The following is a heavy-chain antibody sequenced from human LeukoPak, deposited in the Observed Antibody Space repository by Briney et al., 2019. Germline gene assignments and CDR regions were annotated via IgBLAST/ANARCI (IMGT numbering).Heavy chain of an antibody. Sequence: PSETLSLTCTVSGGSISSSSYYWGWIRQPPGKGLEWIGSIYYSGSTYYNPSLKSRVTISVDTSKNQFSLKLSSVTAADTAVYYCARSFSSSSWYPWGQGTLVTVSS. CDR3: ARSFSSSSWYP. J-gene: IGHJ5*02. V-gene: IGHV4-39*07. CDR2: IYYSGST. CDR1: GGSISSSSYY. D-gene: IGHD6-13*01.